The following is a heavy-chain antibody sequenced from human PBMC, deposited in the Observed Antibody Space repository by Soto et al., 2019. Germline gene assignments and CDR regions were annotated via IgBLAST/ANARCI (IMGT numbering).Heavy chain of an antibody. J-gene: IGHJ4*02. V-gene: IGHV4-59*01. CDR1: GGSIISYY. CDR3: ARDLENYYVDY. D-gene: IGHD1-1*01. Sequence: SETLSLTCTVSGGSIISYYWSWIRQPPGKGLEWIGYIYYTGSTSYNPSLKSRVTISVDTSKNQFSLKLNSVTAADTAVYFCARDLENYYVDYWGRGILVTVSS. CDR2: IYYTGST.